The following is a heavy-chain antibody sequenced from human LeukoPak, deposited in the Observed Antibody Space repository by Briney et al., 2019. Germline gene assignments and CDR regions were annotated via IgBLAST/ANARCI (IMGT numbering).Heavy chain of an antibody. CDR1: GFSFSSYA. CDR2: ISGSGGST. D-gene: IGHD2-2*01. J-gene: IGHJ3*02. CDR3: AKDSCSSTSCPGAFDI. V-gene: IGHV3-23*01. Sequence: GGSLRLSCAASGFSFSSYAMSWVRQAPGKGLEWVSVISGSGGSTYYAVSVKGRFTISRDNSKNTVFLQMNSLRAEDTAVYYCAKDSCSSTSCPGAFDIWGQGTTVTVSS.